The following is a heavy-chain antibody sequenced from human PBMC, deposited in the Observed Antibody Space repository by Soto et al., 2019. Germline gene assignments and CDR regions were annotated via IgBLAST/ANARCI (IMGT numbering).Heavy chain of an antibody. J-gene: IGHJ6*02. CDR3: AKETRSRAVTATGVNGMDV. CDR2: ISHDGSNQ. CDR1: GFSFSDFG. D-gene: IGHD2-21*02. V-gene: IGHV3-30*18. Sequence: ESGGGVVQPGRSLRLSCAPSGFSFSDFGMHWVRQAPGKGLEWVAAISHDGSNQYYGDSVKGRFSISRDHSNNRLYLQMNNLKVEDSAIYYCAKETRSRAVTATGVNGMDVWGQGTTVTVSS.